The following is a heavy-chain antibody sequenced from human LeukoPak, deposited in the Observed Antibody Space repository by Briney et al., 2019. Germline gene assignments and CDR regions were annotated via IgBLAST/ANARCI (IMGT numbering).Heavy chain of an antibody. D-gene: IGHD3-3*01. V-gene: IGHV3-21*01. CDR1: GFTFSSYS. Sequence: PGGSLRLSCAASGFTFSSYSMNWVRQAPGKGLEWVSSISSSSSYIYYADSVKGRFTISRDNAKNSLYLQMNSLRAEDTAVYYCARDGHYGVVEHYDFWSGSDFDYWGQGTLVTVSS. J-gene: IGHJ4*02. CDR2: ISSSSSYI. CDR3: ARDGHYGVVEHYDFWSGSDFDY.